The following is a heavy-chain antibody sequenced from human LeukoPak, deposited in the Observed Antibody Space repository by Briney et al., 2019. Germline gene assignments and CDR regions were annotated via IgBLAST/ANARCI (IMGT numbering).Heavy chain of an antibody. CDR2: ISSSSSTI. D-gene: IGHD2-2*03. CDR3: ARLDIVVVPAAQSLDY. Sequence: GGSLRLSCAASGFTFSGYSMNWVRQAPGKGLEWLSYISSSSSTIYYADSVKGRFTISRDNAKNSLYLQMNSLRAEDTAVYYCARLDIVVVPAAQSLDYWGQGTLVTVSS. J-gene: IGHJ4*02. V-gene: IGHV3-48*04. CDR1: GFTFSGYS.